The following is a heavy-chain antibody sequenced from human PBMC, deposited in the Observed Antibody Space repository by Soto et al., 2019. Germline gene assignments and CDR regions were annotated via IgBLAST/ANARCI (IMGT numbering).Heavy chain of an antibody. J-gene: IGHJ6*02. CDR3: ARNIAARDYYGMDV. D-gene: IGHD6-6*01. CDR1: GGSISSSSW. Sequence: SETLSLTCAVSGGSISSSSWWSWVRQPPGKGLEWIGEIYHSGSTNYNPSLKSRVTISVDKSKNQFSLKLSSVTAADTAVYYCARNIAARDYYGMDVWGQGTTVTVSS. CDR2: IYHSGST. V-gene: IGHV4-4*02.